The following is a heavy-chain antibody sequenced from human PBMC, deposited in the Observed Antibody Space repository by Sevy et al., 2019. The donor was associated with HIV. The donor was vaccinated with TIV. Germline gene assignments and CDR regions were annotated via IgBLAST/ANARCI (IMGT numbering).Heavy chain of an antibody. Sequence: GGSLRLSCTASGFPFSSYEMNWVRQAPGKGLEWVSYITNSGSTKYYSDSVKGRFTISRDNAKNSRYLQMNNLRAEDTAVYYCARDLPPSATTVAHFDYWGRGTLVTVSS. J-gene: IGHJ4*02. CDR1: GFPFSSYE. D-gene: IGHD4-17*01. CDR2: ITNSGSTK. CDR3: ARDLPPSATTVAHFDY. V-gene: IGHV3-48*03.